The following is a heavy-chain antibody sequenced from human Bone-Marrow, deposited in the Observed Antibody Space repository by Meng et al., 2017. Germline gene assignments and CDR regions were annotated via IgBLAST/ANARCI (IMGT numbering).Heavy chain of an antibody. CDR1: GFTFSTYA. Sequence: GGSLRLSCAASGFTFSTYAIHWVRQAPGKGLEWVSVISSDGSGKFYADSVKGRFTISRDNAKNTLYLQMNSLRVEDTAVYYCATSLLMWFGELPDYWGQGTLVTVSS. CDR2: ISSDGSGK. D-gene: IGHD3-10*01. V-gene: IGHV3-30*07. J-gene: IGHJ4*02. CDR3: ATSLLMWFGELPDY.